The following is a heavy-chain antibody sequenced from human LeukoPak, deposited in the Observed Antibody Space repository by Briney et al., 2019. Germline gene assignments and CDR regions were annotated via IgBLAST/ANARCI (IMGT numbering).Heavy chain of an antibody. Sequence: SETLSLTCTVSGGSISSSSYYWGWIRQPPGKGLEWIGSIYYSGSTYYNPSLKSRVTISVDTSKNQFSLNLSSVTAADTAAYYCARASYYYDSSGYYYYFDYWGQGTLVTVSS. J-gene: IGHJ4*02. D-gene: IGHD3-22*01. CDR3: ARASYYYDSSGYYYYFDY. V-gene: IGHV4-39*01. CDR1: GGSISSSSYY. CDR2: IYYSGST.